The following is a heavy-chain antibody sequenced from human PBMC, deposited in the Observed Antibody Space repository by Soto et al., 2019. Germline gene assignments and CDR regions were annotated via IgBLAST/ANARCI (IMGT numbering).Heavy chain of an antibody. CDR2: IIPILGIA. V-gene: IGHV1-69*02. D-gene: IGHD6-13*01. J-gene: IGHJ5*02. CDR3: ARAGRSIAAAGTNWFDP. CDR1: GGTFSSYT. Sequence: SVKVSCKASGGTFSSYTISWVRQAPGQGLEWMGRIIPILGIANYAQKFQGRVTITADKSTSTAYMELSSLRSEDTAVYYCARAGRSIAAAGTNWFDPWGKGTLVTVSS.